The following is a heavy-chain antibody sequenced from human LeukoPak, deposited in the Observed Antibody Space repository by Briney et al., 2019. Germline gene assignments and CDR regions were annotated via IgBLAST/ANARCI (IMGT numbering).Heavy chain of an antibody. D-gene: IGHD2-21*02. J-gene: IGHJ4*02. CDR1: GFTFSSYW. CDR3: ARVRLVTDDY. Sequence: AGSLTLSCAASGFTFSSYWMSWARQAPGKGLEWVANIKQDGSEKYYVDSVKGRFTISRDNAKNSLYLQMNSMRAEDTAVYYCARVRLVTDDYGGQGTVVTVSS. V-gene: IGHV3-7*01. CDR2: IKQDGSEK.